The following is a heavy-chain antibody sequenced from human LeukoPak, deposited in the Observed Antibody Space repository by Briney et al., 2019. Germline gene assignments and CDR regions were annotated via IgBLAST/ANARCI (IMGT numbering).Heavy chain of an antibody. Sequence: GGSLRLSCTTSGFTFSRYAMTWVRQAPGKGLEWVSIISDSGGSPHYADSVKGRFTISRDNTKDTVYLQMNSLRAEDTAIYYCASSGSYYFPFDYWGQGILVTVSS. J-gene: IGHJ4*02. CDR1: GFTFSRYA. CDR3: ASSGSYYFPFDY. V-gene: IGHV3-23*01. CDR2: ISDSGGSP. D-gene: IGHD3-10*01.